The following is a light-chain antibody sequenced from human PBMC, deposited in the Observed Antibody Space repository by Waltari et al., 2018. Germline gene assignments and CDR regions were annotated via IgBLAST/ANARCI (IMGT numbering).Light chain of an antibody. CDR2: EVN. CDR1: SSHVGGSNY. J-gene: IGLJ1*01. CDR3: SSYSGSNDYV. Sequence: QSALTQPPSASGSPGQSVTTSCTGTSSHVGGSNYVSWYQQHPGKAPKLTIYEVNKRPSGVPDRFSGSRSGNTASLTVSGLQAEDEADYYCSSYSGSNDYVFGTGTEVTVL. V-gene: IGLV2-8*01.